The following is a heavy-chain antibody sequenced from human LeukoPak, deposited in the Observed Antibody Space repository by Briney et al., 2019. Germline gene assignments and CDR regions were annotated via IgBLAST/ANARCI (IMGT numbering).Heavy chain of an antibody. CDR3: ARGPIVVVPAAIHSHYYYMDV. CDR1: GGTFSSYA. CDR2: IIPIFGTA. V-gene: IGHV1-69*13. Sequence: SVKVSCKASGGTFSSYAISWARQAPGQGLEWMGGIIPIFGTANYAQKFQGRVTITADESTSTAYMELSSLSSEDTAVYYCARGPIVVVPAAIHSHYYYMDVWGKGTTVTVSS. D-gene: IGHD2-2*02. J-gene: IGHJ6*03.